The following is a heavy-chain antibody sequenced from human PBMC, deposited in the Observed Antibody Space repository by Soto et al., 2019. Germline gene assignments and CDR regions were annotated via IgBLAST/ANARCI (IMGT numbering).Heavy chain of an antibody. CDR2: IPHSGGST. J-gene: IGHJ6*02. D-gene: IGHD6-6*01. CDR3: ARGDEAESSALNYYGMGV. V-gene: IGHV1-46*01. CDR1: GYTFTSYY. Sequence: GASVKVSCKASGYTFTSYYIHWVRQAPGQGLEWMGIIPHSGGSTSYGQQFQGNVTMTSDSSTCTVYMELRSPRSEGTAVFSGARGDEAESSALNYYGMGVWGQGTMVTVSS.